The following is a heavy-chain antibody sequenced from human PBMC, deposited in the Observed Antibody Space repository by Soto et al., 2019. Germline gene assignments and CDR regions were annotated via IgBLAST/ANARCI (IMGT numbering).Heavy chain of an antibody. CDR2: IYYRGST. CDR3: ARQYSDFLHGP. D-gene: IGHD3-3*01. CDR1: GGSITSTTYY. Sequence: PSDTLSLTCTVSGGSITSTTYYWGWIRQPPGKGLEWIGSIYYRGSTYYTPSLKSRVTISVDTSKNQFSLKLSSVTAADTAVYYCARQYSDFLHGPSGQGTLVTVSS. J-gene: IGHJ5*02. V-gene: IGHV4-39*01.